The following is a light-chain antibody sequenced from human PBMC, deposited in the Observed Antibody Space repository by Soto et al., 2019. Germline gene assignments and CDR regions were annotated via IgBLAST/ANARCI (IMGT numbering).Light chain of an antibody. J-gene: IGKJ5*01. V-gene: IGKV3-15*01. CDR3: QQYNNWPPIT. Sequence: EIVLIQSPATLSLSPGERATLSCRASQSVRSNLAWYQQKPGQAPRLLIYGASTRATGIPARFSGSGSGTEFTLTISSLQSEDFAVYYCQQYNNWPPITFGQGTRLEIK. CDR2: GAS. CDR1: QSVRSN.